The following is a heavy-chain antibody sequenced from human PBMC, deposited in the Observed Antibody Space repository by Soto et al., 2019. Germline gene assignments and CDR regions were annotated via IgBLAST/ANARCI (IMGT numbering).Heavy chain of an antibody. D-gene: IGHD6-19*01. Sequence: PSETLSLTGAVSGDPISTSYCTWLRQSPGKGLECSGCIHHSGKSNYSPSLRSRVTMSVDTSKNQFSLKLNSMTAADTAIYYCARVGGSGWNFDSWGQGIVVTVSS. CDR1: GDPISTSY. CDR3: ARVGGSGWNFDS. J-gene: IGHJ4*02. CDR2: IHHSGKS. V-gene: IGHV4-59*01.